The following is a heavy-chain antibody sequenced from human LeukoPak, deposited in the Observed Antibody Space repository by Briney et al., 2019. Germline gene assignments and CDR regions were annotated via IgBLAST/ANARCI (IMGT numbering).Heavy chain of an antibody. CDR2: TESKPYGGTT. V-gene: IGHV3-49*03. J-gene: IGHJ4*02. CDR1: GFTFGYYG. CDR3: ARCGGDCFHFDY. D-gene: IGHD2-21*02. Sequence: GGSLRLSCTASGFTFGYYGMSWFRQAPGKGLVWVGFTESKPYGGTTEHAASVKGRFTISRDDSKSIAYLQMNSLKTEDTAVYHCARCGGDCFHFDYWGQGTLVTVSS.